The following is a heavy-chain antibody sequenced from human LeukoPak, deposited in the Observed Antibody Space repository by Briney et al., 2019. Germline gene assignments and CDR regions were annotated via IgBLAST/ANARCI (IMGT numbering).Heavy chain of an antibody. V-gene: IGHV3-21*01. CDR2: ISSSGSYI. CDR3: ASTDYYGSGSSAFDI. D-gene: IGHD3-10*01. CDR1: GFTFDDYA. Sequence: GGSLRLSCATSGFTFDDYAMHWVRQTPGKGLEWVSSISSSGSYIYYADSVKGRFTISRDNAKNSLYLQMNSLRAEDTAVYYCASTDYYGSGSSAFDIWGQGTMVTVSS. J-gene: IGHJ3*02.